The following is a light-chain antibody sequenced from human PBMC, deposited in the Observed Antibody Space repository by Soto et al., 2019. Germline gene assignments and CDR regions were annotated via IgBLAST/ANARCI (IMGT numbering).Light chain of an antibody. Sequence: DIQMTQSPSSISASVGDRVTITCQASQDVSNYLDWYQQKPGKAPKLLIYDASNLETGVPSRFSGSGSGAYFSFTISSLQPEDFATYYCQQLFSSPLTFGQGTRLEIK. CDR1: QDVSNY. J-gene: IGKJ5*01. CDR3: QQLFSSPLT. CDR2: DAS. V-gene: IGKV1-33*01.